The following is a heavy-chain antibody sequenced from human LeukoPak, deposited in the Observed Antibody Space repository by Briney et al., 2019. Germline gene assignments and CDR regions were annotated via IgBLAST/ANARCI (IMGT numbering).Heavy chain of an antibody. D-gene: IGHD3-16*01. V-gene: IGHV3-21*01. CDR1: GFTFSSYS. CDR2: ISSSSSYI. CDR3: AKDKIWGEDYFDY. Sequence: GGSLRLSCAASGFTFSSYSMNWVRQAPGKGLEWVSSISSSSSYIYYADSVKGRFTISRDKSKNTLYLQMNSLRAEDTAVYYCAKDKIWGEDYFDYWGQGTLVTVSS. J-gene: IGHJ4*02.